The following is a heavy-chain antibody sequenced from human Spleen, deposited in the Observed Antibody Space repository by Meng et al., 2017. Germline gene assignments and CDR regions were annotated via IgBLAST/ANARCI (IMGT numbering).Heavy chain of an antibody. J-gene: IGHJ4*02. CDR3: ARGPTTMAHDYDY. V-gene: IGHV4-34*01. D-gene: IGHD5-24*01. Sequence: SETLSLTCAVYGGSFSGYYWSWIRQPPGKGLEWIGEINHSGSTNYNPSLESRATISVDTTQNNLSLKLRSVTAADSAVYYCARGPTTMAHDYDYWGQGTLVTVSS. CDR1: GGSFSGYY. CDR2: INHSGST.